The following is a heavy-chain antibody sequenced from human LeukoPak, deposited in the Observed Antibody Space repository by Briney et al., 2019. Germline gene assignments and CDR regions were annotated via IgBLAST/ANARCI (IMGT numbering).Heavy chain of an antibody. Sequence: GGSLRLSCAASGFTFSDYYMSWIRQAPGKGLEWVSYISSSGSSIYYADSVKGRFTISRDNAKNSLYLQMNSLRAEDTAVYYCARVWELRFQNWFDPWGQGTLVTVSS. V-gene: IGHV3-11*04. D-gene: IGHD1-26*01. CDR3: ARVWELRFQNWFDP. CDR1: GFTFSDYY. J-gene: IGHJ5*02. CDR2: ISSSGSSI.